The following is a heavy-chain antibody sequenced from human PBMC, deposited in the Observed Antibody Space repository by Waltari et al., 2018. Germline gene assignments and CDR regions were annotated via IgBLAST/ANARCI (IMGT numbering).Heavy chain of an antibody. V-gene: IGHV4-59*01. CDR2: IYYRGRT. D-gene: IGHD2-2*01. Sequence: QVQLQESGPGLVKPSETLSLTCTVSGGSISSYYWRWIRQTPGKGMEWIGYIYYRGRTNYNPSLKSRVTISVDTSKNQFSLKLSSVTAADTAVYYCARDSRPPAPYWYFDLWGRGTLVTVSS. J-gene: IGHJ2*01. CDR1: GGSISSYY. CDR3: ARDSRPPAPYWYFDL.